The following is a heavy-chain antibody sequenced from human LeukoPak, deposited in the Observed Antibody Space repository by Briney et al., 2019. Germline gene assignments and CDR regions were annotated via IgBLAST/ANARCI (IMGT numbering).Heavy chain of an antibody. CDR3: AKGFISYDSSGWSPYFDY. Sequence: GGSLRLSCAASGFTFSSYAMSWVRQAPGKGLEWVSAISGSGGSTYYADSVKGRFTISRDNSKNTLYLQMNSLRAEDTAVYYCAKGFISYDSSGWSPYFDYWGQGTLVTVSS. V-gene: IGHV3-23*01. D-gene: IGHD3-22*01. CDR1: GFTFSSYA. CDR2: ISGSGGST. J-gene: IGHJ4*02.